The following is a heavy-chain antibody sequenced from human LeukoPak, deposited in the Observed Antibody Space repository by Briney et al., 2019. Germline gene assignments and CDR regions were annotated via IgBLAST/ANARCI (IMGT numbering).Heavy chain of an antibody. CDR1: GGSISSGDYY. CDR2: IYYSGST. J-gene: IGHJ2*01. V-gene: IGHV4-30-4*01. D-gene: IGHD6-13*01. Sequence: PSETLSLTCTVSGGSISSGDYYWSWIRQPPGKGLEWIGYIYYSGSTYYNPSLKSRVTISVDTSKNQFSLKLSSVTAADTAVYYCARRHTARYSSSWYRGWYFDLWGRGTLVTVSS. CDR3: ARRHTARYSSSWYRGWYFDL.